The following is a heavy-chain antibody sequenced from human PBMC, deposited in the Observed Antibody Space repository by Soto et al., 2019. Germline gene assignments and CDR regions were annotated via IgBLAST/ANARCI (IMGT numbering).Heavy chain of an antibody. J-gene: IGHJ3*02. CDR2: IIPILGIA. D-gene: IGHD6-19*01. CDR3: AREGSAVAGPDAFDI. CDR1: GGTFSSYT. Sequence: SVKVSCKASGGTFSSYTISWVRQAPGQGLEWMGRIIPILGIASYAQKFQGRVTITADKSTSTAYMELSSLRSEDTAVYYCAREGSAVAGPDAFDIWGQGTMVTVSS. V-gene: IGHV1-69*04.